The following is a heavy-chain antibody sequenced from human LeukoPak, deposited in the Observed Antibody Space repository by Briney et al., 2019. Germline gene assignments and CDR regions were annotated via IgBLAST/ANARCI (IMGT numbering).Heavy chain of an antibody. V-gene: IGHV1-2*02. CDR3: ARDRHSSSWRTIDY. Sequence: ASVKVSCKASGYTFTGYYMHWVRQAPGQGLEWMGWINPNSGGTNYAQKFQGRVTMTRDTSISTAYMELSSLRSEDTAVYYCARDRHSSSWRTIDYWGQGTLVTVSS. CDR1: GYTFTGYY. CDR2: INPNSGGT. D-gene: IGHD6-13*01. J-gene: IGHJ4*02.